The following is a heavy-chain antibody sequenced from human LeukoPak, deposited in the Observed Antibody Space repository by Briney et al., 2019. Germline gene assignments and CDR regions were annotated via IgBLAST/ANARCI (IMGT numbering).Heavy chain of an antibody. CDR1: GGTFSSYA. J-gene: IGHJ4*02. CDR3: AREGVATLDY. CDR2: IIPIFGTA. V-gene: IGHV1-69*05. Sequence: ASVTVSCKASGGTFSSYAISWVRQAPGQGLEWMGGIIPIFGTANYAQKFQGRVTITTDESTSTAYMELSSLRSEDTAVYYCAREGVATLDYWGQGTPVTVSS. D-gene: IGHD5-12*01.